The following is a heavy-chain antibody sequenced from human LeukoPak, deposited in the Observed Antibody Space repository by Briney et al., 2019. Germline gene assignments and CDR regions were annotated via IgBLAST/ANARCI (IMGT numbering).Heavy chain of an antibody. CDR3: AKARSAVRGVIGYFDY. V-gene: IGHV3-23*01. Sequence: TGGSLRLSCAASGFTFSSYAMSWVRQAPGKGLEWVSAISGSGGSTYYADSVKGRFTISRDNSKNTLSLQMNSLRAEDTSVYYCAKARSAVRGVIGYFDYWGQGTLVTVSS. CDR1: GFTFSSYA. D-gene: IGHD3-10*01. CDR2: ISGSGGST. J-gene: IGHJ4*02.